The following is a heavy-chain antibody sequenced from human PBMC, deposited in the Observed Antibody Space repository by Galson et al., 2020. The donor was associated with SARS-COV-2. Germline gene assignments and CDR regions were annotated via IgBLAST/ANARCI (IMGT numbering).Heavy chain of an antibody. CDR3: ASYCSSSSCYKGANDY. J-gene: IGHJ4*02. CDR1: GFTFSNYS. Sequence: GESLKISCAVSGFTFSNYSMNWVRQAPGKGLEWVSYISSTSNTIYYADSVKGRFTISRDNAKNSLYLQMNSLTAEDTAVYYCASYCSSSSCYKGANDYWGQGPRVPVSS. CDR2: ISSTSNTI. D-gene: IGHD2-2*01. V-gene: IGHV3-48*01.